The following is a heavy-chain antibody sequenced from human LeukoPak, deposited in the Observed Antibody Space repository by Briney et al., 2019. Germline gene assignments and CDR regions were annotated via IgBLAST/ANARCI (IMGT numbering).Heavy chain of an antibody. V-gene: IGHV3-23*01. CDR3: TRNSGWYGLS. CDR1: GFTFSSYE. D-gene: IGHD6-19*01. J-gene: IGHJ1*01. Sequence: GGSLRLSCAASGFTFSSYEMNWVRQAPGKGLEWVSSIDYDGGSGHYADSVKGRFTISRDNSNNTLFLHLNSLRGEDTAVYYCTRNSGWYGLSWGQGTLVTVSS. CDR2: IDYDGGSG.